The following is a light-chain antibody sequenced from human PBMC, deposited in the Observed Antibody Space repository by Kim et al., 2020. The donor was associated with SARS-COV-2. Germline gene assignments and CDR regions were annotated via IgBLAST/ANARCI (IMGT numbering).Light chain of an antibody. V-gene: IGKV3-20*01. Sequence: SLSPGERATLSCRASQSVRDNFLAWYQQKPGQAPRLLIYGASSRATGIPDRFSGSGSGTDFTLSILRLEPEDFAVYCQQYGTLFTFGPGTKVDIK. J-gene: IGKJ3*01. CDR3: QQYGTLFT. CDR2: GAS. CDR1: QSVRDNF.